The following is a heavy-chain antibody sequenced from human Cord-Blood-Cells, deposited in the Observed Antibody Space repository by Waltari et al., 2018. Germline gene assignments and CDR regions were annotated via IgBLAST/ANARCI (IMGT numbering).Heavy chain of an antibody. V-gene: IGHV3-48*02. J-gene: IGHJ4*02. CDR2: ISSSSSTI. CDR1: GFTFSSYS. Sequence: EVQLVESGGGLVQPGGSLRLSCAASGFTFSSYSMNWVRPAPGKGLEWVSYISSSSSTIYYADSVKGRFTISRDNAKNSLYLQMNSLRDEDTAVYYCASPGIAAAGPYFDYWGQGTLVTVSS. CDR3: ASPGIAAAGPYFDY. D-gene: IGHD6-13*01.